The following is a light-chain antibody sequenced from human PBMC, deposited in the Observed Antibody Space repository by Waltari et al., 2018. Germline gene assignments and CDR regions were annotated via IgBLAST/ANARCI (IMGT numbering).Light chain of an antibody. CDR1: SRDVGGYNF. Sequence: QSALTQPASVSGSPGQSITISCTGTSRDVGGYNFVSWYQQHPGKVPKLIIYEVSNRPSGVSFRFSGSKSGNTASLTISGLQAEDEADYYCSSYTSSSTGIFGGGTKLTVL. V-gene: IGLV2-14*01. J-gene: IGLJ2*01. CDR2: EVS. CDR3: SSYTSSSTGI.